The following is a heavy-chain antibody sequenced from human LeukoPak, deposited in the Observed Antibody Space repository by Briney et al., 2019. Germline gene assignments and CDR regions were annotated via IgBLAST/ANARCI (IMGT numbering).Heavy chain of an antibody. D-gene: IGHD2-15*01. CDR1: GGSISSYY. Sequence: SESLSLTCTVSGGSISSYYWSWIRQPAGKGLEWIGRIYTSGSTNYNPSLKSRVTTSVDTSKNQFSLKLSSVTAADTAVYYCARSAASRYCSGGSCSDYGMDVWGQGTTVTVSS. CDR3: ARSAASRYCSGGSCSDYGMDV. V-gene: IGHV4-4*07. J-gene: IGHJ6*02. CDR2: IYTSGST.